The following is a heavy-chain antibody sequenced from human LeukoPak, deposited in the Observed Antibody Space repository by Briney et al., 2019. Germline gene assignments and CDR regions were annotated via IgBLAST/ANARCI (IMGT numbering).Heavy chain of an antibody. Sequence: SETLSLTCTVSGGSISSYYWTWIRQPPGKGLEWIGYINYNGRTDWRTDYNPSLKSRVTISVDTSKNQFSLKLSSVTAADTAVYYCAKWGYYYDSSGYVAPTDASWGQGTLVTVSS. J-gene: IGHJ5*02. CDR1: GGSISSYY. D-gene: IGHD3-22*01. CDR2: INYNGRT. V-gene: IGHV4-59*01. CDR3: AKWGYYYDSSGYVAPTDAS.